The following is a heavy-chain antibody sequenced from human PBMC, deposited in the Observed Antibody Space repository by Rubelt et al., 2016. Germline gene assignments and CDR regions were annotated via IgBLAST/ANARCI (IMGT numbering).Heavy chain of an antibody. CDR2: ISSSGSTI. Sequence: PGGSLRLSCAASGFTFSVYYMSWIRQAPGKGLEWVSYISSSGSTIYYADSVKGRFTISRDNAKNSLYLQMNSLRAEDTAVYYCARDRPYSSSSGDYYYYGMDVWGQGTTVTVSS. D-gene: IGHD6-6*01. J-gene: IGHJ6*02. V-gene: IGHV3-11*01. CDR3: ARDRPYSSSSGDYYYYGMDV. CDR1: GFTFSVYY.